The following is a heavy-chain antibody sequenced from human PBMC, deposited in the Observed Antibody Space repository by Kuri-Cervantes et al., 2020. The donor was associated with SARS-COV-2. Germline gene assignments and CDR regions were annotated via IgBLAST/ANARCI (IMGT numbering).Heavy chain of an antibody. CDR3: ARETYCGGDCYSGFDY. Sequence: GGSLRLSCTASGFTFDDYGMNWVRQAPGKGLEWVSGINWNGGSTGYADSVKGRFTISRDNAKNSLYLQMNSLRAEDTALYYCARETYCGGDCYSGFDYWGQGTLVTVSS. J-gene: IGHJ4*02. CDR1: GFTFDDYG. D-gene: IGHD2-21*01. V-gene: IGHV3-20*04. CDR2: INWNGGST.